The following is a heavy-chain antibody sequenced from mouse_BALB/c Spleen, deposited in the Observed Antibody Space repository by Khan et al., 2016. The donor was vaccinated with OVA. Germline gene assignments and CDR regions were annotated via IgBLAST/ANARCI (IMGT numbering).Heavy chain of an antibody. CDR2: INTYTGEP. CDR1: GYTFTNYG. J-gene: IGHJ1*01. Sequence: QFQLVQSGPELKKPGETVKISCKASGYTFTNYGMNWVKQAPGKGLKWMGWINTYTGEPTYADDFKGRFAFSLETSANTAYLQINNLKNEETATYFCARSASYWFFDVWGAGTTVTVSS. V-gene: IGHV9-3-1*01. CDR3: ARSASYWFFDV. D-gene: IGHD6-1*01.